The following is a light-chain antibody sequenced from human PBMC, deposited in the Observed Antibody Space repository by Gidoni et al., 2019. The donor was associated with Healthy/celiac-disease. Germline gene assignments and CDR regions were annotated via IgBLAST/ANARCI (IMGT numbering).Light chain of an antibody. V-gene: IGKV1-39*01. CDR2: AAS. CDR1: QSISSY. Sequence: ASVGDRVTITCRASQSISSYLNWYQQKPGKAPKLLIYAASSLQSGVPSRFSGSGSGTDFTLTISSLQPEDFATYYCQQSYSTPGTFGQGTKVEIK. CDR3: QQSYSTPGT. J-gene: IGKJ1*01.